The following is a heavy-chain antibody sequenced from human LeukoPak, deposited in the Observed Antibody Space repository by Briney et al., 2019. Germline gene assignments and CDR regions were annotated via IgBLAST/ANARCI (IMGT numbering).Heavy chain of an antibody. CDR1: GGSISSGGYY. CDR3: ARWFGESGGFDY. V-gene: IGHV4-31*03. J-gene: IGHJ4*02. CDR2: IYYSGST. D-gene: IGHD3-10*01. Sequence: PSETLSLTCTVSGGSISSGGYYWSWIRQHPGKGLEWIGYIYYSGSTYYNPSLKSRVTISVDTSKNQFSLKLSSVTAADTAVYYCARWFGESGGFDYWGQGTLVTVSS.